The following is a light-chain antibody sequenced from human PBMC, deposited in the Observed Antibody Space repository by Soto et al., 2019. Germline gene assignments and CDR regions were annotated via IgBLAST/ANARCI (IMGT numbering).Light chain of an antibody. CDR3: QQYNNWTPYT. V-gene: IGKV3-15*01. J-gene: IGKJ2*01. CDR2: GAS. Sequence: EIVMTQSPATLSVSPGERATLSCRASQSVSSNLAWYQQKPGQAPRLLISGASTRATGIPARFRGSGSGTDFTLTISSLQSEDFAVYYCQQYNNWTPYTFGQGTTVEIK. CDR1: QSVSSN.